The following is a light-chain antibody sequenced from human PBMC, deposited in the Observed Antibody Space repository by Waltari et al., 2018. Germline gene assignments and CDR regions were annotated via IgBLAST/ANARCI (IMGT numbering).Light chain of an antibody. J-gene: IGKJ1*01. V-gene: IGKV3-20*01. CDR1: PSIGKY. Sequence: DIVLTQFPGTLSLSAGERATLSCRASPSIGKYLAWYQLRPGQAPRLPIYDAYIRAAGIPDRFSGRGSGTDFSLTISRLEPEDFAMYYCQHYVRLPVTFGQGTKVEIK. CDR2: DAY. CDR3: QHYVRLPVT.